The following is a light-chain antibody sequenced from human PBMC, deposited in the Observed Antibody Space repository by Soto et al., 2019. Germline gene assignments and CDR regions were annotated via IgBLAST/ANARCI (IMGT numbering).Light chain of an antibody. J-gene: IGKJ5*01. CDR1: QSIGSY. CDR3: QQRSSWPPL. V-gene: IGKV3-11*01. Sequence: EIVLTQSPATLSLYPGERATLSCRASQSIGSYLVWYQQKPGQAPRLLIHGASNRATGIPARFSGSGSGPDFTLTISSLEPEDFAVYYCQQRSSWPPLFGQGTRLEIK. CDR2: GAS.